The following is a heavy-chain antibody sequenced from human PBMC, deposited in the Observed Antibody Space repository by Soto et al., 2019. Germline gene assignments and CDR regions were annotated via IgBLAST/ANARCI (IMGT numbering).Heavy chain of an antibody. D-gene: IGHD5-12*01. CDR2: ILGGGTNT. Sequence: QVQMVQSGGELKKPGASVKVSCTASGYTFTNYGISWVRQAPGQGLECMGWILGGGTNTKSAQKFQDRVTMTTDPSTSTAYLEVRGLRSDDTAVYYCARPSGYDLPFDHLGQGTQVTVSS. CDR3: ARPSGYDLPFDH. CDR1: GYTFTNYG. V-gene: IGHV1-18*01. J-gene: IGHJ4*02.